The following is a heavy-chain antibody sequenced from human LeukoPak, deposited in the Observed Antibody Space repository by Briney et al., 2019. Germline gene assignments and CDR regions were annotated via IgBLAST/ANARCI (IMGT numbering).Heavy chain of an antibody. J-gene: IGHJ4*02. V-gene: IGHV4-39*01. CDR3: GRLGGGELLHFDY. CDR2: IYYSGST. D-gene: IGHD1-26*01. Sequence: SETLSLTCTVSGGSISSSSYYWGWIRQPPGKGLEWIGSIYYSGSTYYNPSLKSRVTIAVDTSKNQFSLKLSSGTAADAAVYYCGRLGGGELLHFDYWGQGTLVTVSS. CDR1: GGSISSSSYY.